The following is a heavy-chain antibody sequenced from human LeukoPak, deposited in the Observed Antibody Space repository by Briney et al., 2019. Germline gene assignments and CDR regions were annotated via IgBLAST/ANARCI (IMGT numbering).Heavy chain of an antibody. CDR3: AKWLRVATTYFDY. CDR1: GFTFSSYA. V-gene: IGHV3-23*01. J-gene: IGHJ4*02. D-gene: IGHD5-24*01. Sequence: GGSLRLSCAASGFTFSSYAMSWVRQTPGKGLEWVSTIPDGSTNTYYADSVKGRFSISRDNSKNTLYLQMNSLGAEDTAVYYCAKWLRVATTYFDYWGQGALVTVSS. CDR2: IPDGSTNT.